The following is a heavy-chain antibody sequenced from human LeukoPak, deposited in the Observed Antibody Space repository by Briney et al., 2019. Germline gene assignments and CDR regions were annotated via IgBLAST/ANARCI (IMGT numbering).Heavy chain of an antibody. CDR1: GFNVSNNF. V-gene: IGHV3-53*01. CDR3: AKENYGGFVDY. D-gene: IGHD4-23*01. Sequence: GGSLRLSCAASGFNVSNNFISWVRQAPGKGLEWVSVIYRGGSTYYADSLKGRFTISRDNSKNTVYLQMNSVRAEDTAVYYCAKENYGGFVDYWGQGTLVTVSS. CDR2: IYRGGST. J-gene: IGHJ4*02.